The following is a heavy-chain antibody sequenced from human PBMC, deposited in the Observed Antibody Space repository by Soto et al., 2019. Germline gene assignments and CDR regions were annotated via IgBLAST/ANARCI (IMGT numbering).Heavy chain of an antibody. CDR2: NYYSGTT. J-gene: IGHJ5*02. D-gene: IGHD3-10*01. Sequence: PPETLYLTCTVSGVCISSGQYYCSCISQPPGEGLEWIGNNYYSGTTYNSPSLKSRVTISVDTSNNQFSLKLSSVTAADTAVYYCAIQCRGVTCHWFVPWGQGTLVTVS. CDR1: GVCISSGQYY. V-gene: IGHV4-30-4*01. CDR3: AIQCRGVTCHWFVP.